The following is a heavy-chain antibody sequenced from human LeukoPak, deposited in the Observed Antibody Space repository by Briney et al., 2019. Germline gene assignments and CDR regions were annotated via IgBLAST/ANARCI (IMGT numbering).Heavy chain of an antibody. V-gene: IGHV3-64D*06. CDR3: VPKGTEGY. J-gene: IGHJ4*02. CDR2: ISPDGSNT. Sequence: GGSLRLSCSASGFTFSSYAMHWVRQAPGKGLEYVSAISPDGSNTYYADSVKGRFSISRDNSKNTLYLQMSSLRPEDAAVYYCVPKGTEGYWGQGTLVTVSS. CDR1: GFTFSSYA.